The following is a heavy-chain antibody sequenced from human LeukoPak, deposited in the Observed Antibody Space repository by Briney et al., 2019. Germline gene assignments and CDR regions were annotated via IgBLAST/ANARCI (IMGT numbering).Heavy chain of an antibody. D-gene: IGHD3/OR15-3a*01. J-gene: IGHJ6*03. CDR3: ARCLDFWTTPYYYYMDV. CDR2: IIPMFGTA. CDR1: GGTFSSYA. V-gene: IGHV1-69*13. Sequence: ASVKVSCKASGGTFSSYAISWVRQAPGQGREGMGGIIPMFGTANYAQKFQGRVTITPDQSKRPACMELSSLRSEDPAVYYCARCLDFWTTPYYYYMDVWGEGTTVTVSS.